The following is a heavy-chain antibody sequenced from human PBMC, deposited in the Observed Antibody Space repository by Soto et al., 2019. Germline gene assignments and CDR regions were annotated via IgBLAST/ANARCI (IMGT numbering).Heavy chain of an antibody. Sequence: EVQLVESGGGLVQPGGSLRLSCAASGLSFNIYWMHWVRQVPGKGLVWLARINSDGSHTIYVDSVKGRFTISRDNAKNTVFLQMDSLRDEDTGVYYCAGGMADLDVWGQGTTVTVSS. CDR2: INSDGSHT. CDR1: GLSFNIYW. CDR3: AGGMADLDV. J-gene: IGHJ6*02. V-gene: IGHV3-74*01.